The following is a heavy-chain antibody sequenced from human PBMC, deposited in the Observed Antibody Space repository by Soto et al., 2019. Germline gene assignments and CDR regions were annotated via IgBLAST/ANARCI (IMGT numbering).Heavy chain of an antibody. V-gene: IGHV1-18*01. CDR1: GYTFTSYD. Sequence: ASVQVPCKASGYTFTSYDINWVRQATGQGLEWMGWISAYSGNTNYAQKLQGRVTMTTDTSTGTAYMELRSLRSDDTAVYYCARGPYEEDYWGQGTLVTVSS. D-gene: IGHD3-3*01. CDR3: ARGPYEEDY. J-gene: IGHJ4*02. CDR2: ISAYSGNT.